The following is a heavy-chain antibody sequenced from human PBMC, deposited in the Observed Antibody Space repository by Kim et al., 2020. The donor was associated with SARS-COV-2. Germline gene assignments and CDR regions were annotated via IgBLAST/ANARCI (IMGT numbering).Heavy chain of an antibody. J-gene: IGHJ4*02. CDR3: ARAVAGFDY. D-gene: IGHD6-19*01. Sequence: SYIYYADSVKGRFTISRDNAKNSLYLQMNSLRAEDTAVYYCARAVAGFDYWGQGTLVTVSS. CDR2: SYI. V-gene: IGHV3-21*01.